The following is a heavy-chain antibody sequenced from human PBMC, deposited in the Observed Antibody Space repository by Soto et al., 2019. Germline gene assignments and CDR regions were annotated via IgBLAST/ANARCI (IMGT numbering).Heavy chain of an antibody. D-gene: IGHD1-26*01. CDR2: IWYDGSNK. V-gene: IGHV3-33*01. J-gene: IGHJ4*02. CDR1: GFTFSSYG. Sequence: GGSLRLSCAASGFTFSSYGMHWVRQAPGKGLEWVAVIWYDGSNKYYADSVKGRFTISRDSSKNTLYLQMNSLRAEDTAVYYCARDHDSGSSLGDYWGQGTLVTVSS. CDR3: ARDHDSGSSLGDY.